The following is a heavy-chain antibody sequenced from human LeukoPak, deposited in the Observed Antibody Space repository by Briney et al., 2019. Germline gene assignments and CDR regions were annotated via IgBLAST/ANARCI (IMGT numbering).Heavy chain of an antibody. V-gene: IGHV3-23*01. D-gene: IGHD6-19*01. J-gene: IGHJ4*02. CDR1: GFTFSSYA. CDR2: ISGSGGST. Sequence: GGSLRLSCAASGFTFSSYAMSWVRQAPGKGLEWVSAISGSGGSTYYADSAKGRFTISRDNSKNTLYLQMNSLRAEDTAVYYCAKSFVAYSSGWYYFDYWGQGTLVTVSS. CDR3: AKSFVAYSSGWYYFDY.